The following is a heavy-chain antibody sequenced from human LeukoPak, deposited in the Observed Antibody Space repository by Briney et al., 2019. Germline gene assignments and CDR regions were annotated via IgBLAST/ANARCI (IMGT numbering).Heavy chain of an antibody. V-gene: IGHV3-23*01. D-gene: IGHD6-19*01. CDR2: ISGSGGST. CDR1: GFTFSSYA. CDR3: AKGTQPSSGWYLGGPVARTWNHYFDY. Sequence: GGSLRLSCAASGFTFSSYAMSWVRQAPGKGLEWVSTISGSGGSTYYADSVKGRFTISRDNSKITLYLQMNSLRAEDTAVYYCAKGTQPSSGWYLGGPVARTWNHYFDYWGQGTLVTVSS. J-gene: IGHJ4*02.